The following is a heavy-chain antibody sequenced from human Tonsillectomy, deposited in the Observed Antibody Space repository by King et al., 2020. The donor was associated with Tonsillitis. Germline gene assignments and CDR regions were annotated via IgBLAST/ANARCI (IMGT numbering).Heavy chain of an antibody. V-gene: IGHV4-59*01. CDR2: SYYSGST. D-gene: IGHD3-22*01. Sequence: VQLQEAGPGLVKPSETLSLTCTVSGGSISSYYWSWIRQPPGKGLEWVGYSYYSGSTNYNPSLKSRVTITVDTSKNQFSLKLSSVTAADTAVYYCARWGYDGSGYYTPHFDYWGQGTLVTVSS. J-gene: IGHJ4*02. CDR1: GGSISSYY. CDR3: ARWGYDGSGYYTPHFDY.